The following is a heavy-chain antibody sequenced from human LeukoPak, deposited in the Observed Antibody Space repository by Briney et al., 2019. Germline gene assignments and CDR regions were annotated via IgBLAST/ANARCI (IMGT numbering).Heavy chain of an antibody. Sequence: GGSLRLSCAASGFTFSAYWMHWVRQAPGKGLVWVSRINTDGGSIRYADSVKGRLTISRDNAKNTLYLQMNSLRAEDTAVYYCARDAVDTANAVWGQGTTVTVSS. J-gene: IGHJ6*02. CDR1: GFTFSAYW. CDR2: INTDGGSI. CDR3: ARDAVDTANAV. D-gene: IGHD5-18*01. V-gene: IGHV3-74*01.